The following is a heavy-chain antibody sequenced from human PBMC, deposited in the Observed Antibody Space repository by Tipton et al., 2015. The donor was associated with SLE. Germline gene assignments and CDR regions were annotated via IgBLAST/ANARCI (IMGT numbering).Heavy chain of an antibody. V-gene: IGHV3-30*04. Sequence: SLRLSCAASGFTFSSYAMHWVRQAPGKGLEWVAVISYDGSNKYYADSVKGRFTISRDNSKNTLYLQMNSLRAEDTAVYYCAKESGYSDFDYWGQGTLVTVSS. CDR1: GFTFSSYA. CDR3: AKESGYSDFDY. CDR2: ISYDGSNK. J-gene: IGHJ4*02. D-gene: IGHD5-12*01.